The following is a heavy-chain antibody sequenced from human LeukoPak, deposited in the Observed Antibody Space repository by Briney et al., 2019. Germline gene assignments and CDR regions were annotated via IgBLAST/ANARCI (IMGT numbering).Heavy chain of an antibody. J-gene: IGHJ6*03. Sequence: GGPLRLSCVASGFTFSSYALFWVRQAPGKGLEWLAVISNDGSKEYYADSVKGRFTIARDNSKNTLYLDMISLRGEDTAMYYCAREAEIRRNFYYMDVWGKGTTVTVSS. CDR1: GFTFSSYA. V-gene: IGHV3-30*01. D-gene: IGHD3-16*01. CDR2: ISNDGSKE. CDR3: AREAEIRRNFYYMDV.